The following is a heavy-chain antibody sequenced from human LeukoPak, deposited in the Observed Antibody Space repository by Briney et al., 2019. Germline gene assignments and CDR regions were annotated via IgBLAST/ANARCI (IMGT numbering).Heavy chain of an antibody. Sequence: SETLSLTCTVSGGSISSYYWSWIRQPPGKGLEWIGYIYYSGSTNYNPSLKSRVTISVDTSKNQFSLKLSSATAADTAVYFCARGRVSSSTWYSTYYYYFYMDVWGKGTTVTVSS. CDR1: GGSISSYY. CDR3: ARGRVSSSTWYSTYYYYFYMDV. CDR2: IYYSGST. V-gene: IGHV4-59*01. D-gene: IGHD6-13*01. J-gene: IGHJ6*03.